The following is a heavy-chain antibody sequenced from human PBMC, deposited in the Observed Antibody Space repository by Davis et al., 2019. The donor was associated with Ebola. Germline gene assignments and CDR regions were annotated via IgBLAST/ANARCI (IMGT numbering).Heavy chain of an antibody. Sequence: GGSLRLSCAASGFTFSSYAMHWVRQAPGKGLEWVAVISYDGSNKYYADPVKGRFTISRDNSKNTLYLQMNSLRAEDTAVYYCARGNDFWRYFDYWGQGTLVTVSS. J-gene: IGHJ4*02. CDR3: ARGNDFWRYFDY. CDR1: GFTFSSYA. V-gene: IGHV3-30-3*01. D-gene: IGHD3-3*01. CDR2: ISYDGSNK.